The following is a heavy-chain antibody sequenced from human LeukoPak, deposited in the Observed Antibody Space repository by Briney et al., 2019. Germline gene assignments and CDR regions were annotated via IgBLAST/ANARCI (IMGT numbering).Heavy chain of an antibody. CDR1: GYTFTSYY. CDR2: INPSGGST. V-gene: IGHV1-46*01. CDR3: ARDDYGDY. J-gene: IGHJ4*02. Sequence: GASVKVSCKASGYTFTSYYVHWVRQAPGQGLERMGIINPSGGSTTYAQNFQGRVTMTRDTSTSTVYMELSSLRSEDTAVYYCARDDYGDYWGQGTLVTVSS.